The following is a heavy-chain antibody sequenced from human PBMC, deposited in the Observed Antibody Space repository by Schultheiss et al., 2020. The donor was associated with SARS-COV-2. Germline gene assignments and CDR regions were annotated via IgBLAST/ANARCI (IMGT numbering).Heavy chain of an antibody. D-gene: IGHD2-8*01. CDR1: GGSFSGYY. J-gene: IGHJ4*02. CDR3: ARDENGDFDY. V-gene: IGHV4-4*07. Sequence: SQTLSLTCAVYGGSFSGYYWSWIQQPAGKGLEWIGRIYTSGSTNYNPSLKSRVAISVDTSKNQFSLKLSSVTAADTAVYYCARDENGDFDYWGQGTLVTAPQ. CDR2: IYTSGST.